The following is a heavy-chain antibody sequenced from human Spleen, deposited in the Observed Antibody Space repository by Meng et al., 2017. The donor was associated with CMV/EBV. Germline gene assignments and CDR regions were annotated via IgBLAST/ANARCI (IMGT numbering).Heavy chain of an antibody. J-gene: IGHJ4*02. CDR3: AGGRDDEKGLDY. D-gene: IGHD3-16*01. CDR1: GGTFSSYA. CDR2: IIPIFGTA. Sequence: QVQLVQLGGEVKTHGSSVKVAGKAYGGTFSSYAISWVRQAPGQGLEWMGWIIPIFGTANYAQKFQGRVTITADESTSTAYMELSSLRSEDTAVYYCAGGRDDEKGLDYWGQGTLVTVSS. V-gene: IGHV1-69*01.